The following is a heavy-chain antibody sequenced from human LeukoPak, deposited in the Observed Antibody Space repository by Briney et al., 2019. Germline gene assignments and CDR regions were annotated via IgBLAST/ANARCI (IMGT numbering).Heavy chain of an antibody. J-gene: IGHJ5*02. Sequence: PGGSLRLSCAASGFTFSSYSMNWVRQAPGKGLEWVSSISSSSSYIYYADSVKGRFTISRDNAKNSLYLQMNSLRAEDTAVYYCARRRSYCSSTSCQTENWFDPWGQGTLVTVSS. V-gene: IGHV3-21*01. CDR1: GFTFSSYS. D-gene: IGHD2-2*01. CDR3: ARRRSYCSSTSCQTENWFDP. CDR2: ISSSSSYI.